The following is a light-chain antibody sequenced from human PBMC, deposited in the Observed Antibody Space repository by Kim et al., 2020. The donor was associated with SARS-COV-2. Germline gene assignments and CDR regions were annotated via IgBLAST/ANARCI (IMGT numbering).Light chain of an antibody. J-gene: IGKJ2*01. V-gene: IGKV3-15*01. CDR3: QQYSNWPPYT. CDR2: AAS. CDR1: QSVSSN. Sequence: VSPGERATLSCRASQSVSSNLAWYQQKPGQAPRLLIYAASTRATGIPARFSGSGSGTEFTLTITSLQSEDFAVYFCQQYSNWPPYTFGQGTKLEI.